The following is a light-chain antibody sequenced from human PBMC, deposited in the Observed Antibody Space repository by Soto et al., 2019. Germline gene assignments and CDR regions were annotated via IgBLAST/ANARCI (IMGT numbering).Light chain of an antibody. Sequence: DIQMTQSPSSLSASVGDRVTITCRASQGISNYLAWYQQKPGKVPKLRIYAASTLPSGVPSRFSGSGSGTDFNLTISSLQPEYVATYYGQTYDSAPLTFGPGTKVDIK. V-gene: IGKV1-27*01. CDR3: QTYDSAPLT. CDR1: QGISNY. J-gene: IGKJ3*01. CDR2: AAS.